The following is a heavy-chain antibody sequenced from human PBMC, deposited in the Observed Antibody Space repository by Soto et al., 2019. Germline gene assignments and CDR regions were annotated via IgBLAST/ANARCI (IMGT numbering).Heavy chain of an antibody. CDR1: GGSFSGYY. J-gene: IGHJ6*03. D-gene: IGHD3-3*01. CDR3: ARGYDFWSGYYYYYYMDV. V-gene: IGHV4-34*01. CDR2: INHSGST. Sequence: PETLSLTCAVYGGSFSGYYWSWIRQPPGKGLEWIGEINHSGSTNYNPSLKSRVTISVDTSKNQFSLKLSSVTAADTAVYYCARGYDFWSGYYYYYYMDVWGKGTTVTVSS.